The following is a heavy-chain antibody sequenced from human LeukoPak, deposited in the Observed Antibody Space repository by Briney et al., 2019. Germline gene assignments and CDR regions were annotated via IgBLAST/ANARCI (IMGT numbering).Heavy chain of an antibody. CDR1: GGSFSGYY. CDR3: ARGLAAAGTGGYYFDY. V-gene: IGHV4-34*01. CDR2: INHSGST. J-gene: IGHJ4*02. Sequence: SETLSLTCAVYGGSFSGYYWSWIRQPPGKGLEWIGEINHSGSTNYNPSLNSRVTISVDTSKNQFSLKLSTVTAADTAVYYCARGLAAAGTGGYYFDYWGQGTLVTVSS. D-gene: IGHD6-13*01.